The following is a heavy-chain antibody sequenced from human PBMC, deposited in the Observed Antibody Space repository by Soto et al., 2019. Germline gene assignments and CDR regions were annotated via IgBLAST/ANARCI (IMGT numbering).Heavy chain of an antibody. CDR1: GYTFIDYY. Sequence: ASVKVSCKASGYTFIDYYMHWVRQAPGQGFEWMGRISPRSGGTNYAQKFQGRVTMTWDTSLNTAYMELSSLRSEDTAVYYCATDFYDSSGLRNPDYWGQGTLVTVSS. D-gene: IGHD3-22*01. CDR2: ISPRSGGT. CDR3: ATDFYDSSGLRNPDY. V-gene: IGHV1-2*02. J-gene: IGHJ4*02.